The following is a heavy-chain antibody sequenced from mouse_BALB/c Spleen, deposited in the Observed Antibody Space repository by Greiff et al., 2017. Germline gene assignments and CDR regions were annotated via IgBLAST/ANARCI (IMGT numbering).Heavy chain of an antibody. CDR3: ARFYDYDARYFDV. CDR1: GYTFTSYY. D-gene: IGHD2-4*01. J-gene: IGHJ1*01. Sequence: QVQLKESGPELVKPGASVRISCKASGYTFTSYYIHWVKQRPGQGLEWIGWIYPGNVNTKYNEKFKGKATLTADKSSSTAYMQLSSLTSEDSAVYFCARFYDYDARYFDVWGAGTTVTVSS. V-gene: IGHV1S56*01. CDR2: IYPGNVNT.